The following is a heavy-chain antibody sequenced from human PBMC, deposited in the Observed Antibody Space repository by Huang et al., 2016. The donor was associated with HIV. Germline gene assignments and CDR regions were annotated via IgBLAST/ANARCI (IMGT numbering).Heavy chain of an antibody. CDR2: MKPKSGHT. V-gene: IGHV1-8*01. Sequence: QVQLVQSGAEVKTPGASVKVSCKASGYTFSSHDINWVRQAPGQGLEWRGWMKPKSGHTGYSQKFQGRVNITRRTSITTAYMELSSLRSADTAVYYCVRGTRYGDYGLRHYYYYMDVWGKGTTVTVSS. CDR1: GYTFSSHD. D-gene: IGHD4-17*01. J-gene: IGHJ6*03. CDR3: VRGTRYGDYGLRHYYYYMDV.